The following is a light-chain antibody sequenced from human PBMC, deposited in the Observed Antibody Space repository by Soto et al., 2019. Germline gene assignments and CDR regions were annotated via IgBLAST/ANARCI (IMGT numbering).Light chain of an antibody. CDR3: QQYNSYPRS. J-gene: IGKJ4*01. Sequence: IQMTQSPSSLSASVGDRVTITCRASQDISRWLAWYQQKPGKAPKPLMFEASTLQDGVPSRFSGSGSGTDFSLTISSLQPEDFATYYCQQYNSYPRSFGGGTKVEVK. V-gene: IGKV1D-16*01. CDR2: EAS. CDR1: QDISRW.